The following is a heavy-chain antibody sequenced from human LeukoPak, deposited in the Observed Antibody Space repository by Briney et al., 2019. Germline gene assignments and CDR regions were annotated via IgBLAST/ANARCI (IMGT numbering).Heavy chain of an antibody. CDR3: ARLAAAAPPGGFDP. J-gene: IGHJ5*02. Sequence: GASVKVSCKASGYTFTGYYMHWVRQAPGQGLEWMGWINPNSGGTNYAQKFQGRVTITRDTSISTAYMELSRLRSDDTAVYYCARLAAAAPPGGFDPWGQGTLVTVSS. CDR1: GYTFTGYY. CDR2: INPNSGGT. V-gene: IGHV1-2*02. D-gene: IGHD6-13*01.